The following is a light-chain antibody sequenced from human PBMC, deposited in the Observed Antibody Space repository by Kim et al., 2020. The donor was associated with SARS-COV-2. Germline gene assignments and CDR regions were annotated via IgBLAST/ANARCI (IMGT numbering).Light chain of an antibody. CDR2: QDI. CDR1: NLGGRY. Sequence: SVSPGQTATIPCAVGNLGGRYVSWYQKRPGQTPVLVMYQDIGRPSGIPARFSGSNSGNTATLTISGTKAMDEADYYCQAWDNNAAIFGGGTQLTVL. V-gene: IGLV3-1*01. J-gene: IGLJ2*01. CDR3: QAWDNNAAI.